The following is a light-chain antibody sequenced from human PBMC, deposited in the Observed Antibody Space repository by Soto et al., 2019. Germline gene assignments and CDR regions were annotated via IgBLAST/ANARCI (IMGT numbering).Light chain of an antibody. CDR2: LNSDGSH. J-gene: IGLJ2*01. CDR3: QTWGSGPYVV. V-gene: IGLV4-69*01. Sequence: QAVVTQSPSASASLGASVKLTCTLSSGHSSYAIAWHQQQPEKGPRYLMKLNSDGSHSKGDGIPDRFSGSSSGAERYLTNSSLQSEDEADYYCQTWGSGPYVVFGGGTKLTVL. CDR1: SGHSSYA.